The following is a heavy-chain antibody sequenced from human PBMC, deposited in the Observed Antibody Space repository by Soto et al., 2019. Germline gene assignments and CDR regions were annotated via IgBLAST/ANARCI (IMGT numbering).Heavy chain of an antibody. CDR2: IDNDGSAT. D-gene: IGHD1-1*01. Sequence: GGSLRLSCVASGFTFDIYGMHWVRQAPGKGLEWVSRIDNDGSATTYADSVKGRFTISRDNAKNTLFLQMNTLRVDDTAVYYCARDNWNSYWGQGTLVTVSS. J-gene: IGHJ4*02. CDR3: ARDNWNSY. CDR1: GFTFDIYG. V-gene: IGHV3-74*01.